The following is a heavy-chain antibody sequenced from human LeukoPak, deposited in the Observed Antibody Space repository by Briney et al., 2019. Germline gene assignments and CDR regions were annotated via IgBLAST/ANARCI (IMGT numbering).Heavy chain of an antibody. J-gene: IGHJ3*02. Sequence: GGSLRLSCSASGFTFSSYAVHWVRQAPGKGLEYVSAISSNGGSTYYADSVKGRFTISRDNSKNTLYIQMSSLRAEDTAVYYCVKDRIEWDPPDAFDIWGQGTMVTVSS. CDR3: VKDRIEWDPPDAFDI. D-gene: IGHD1-26*01. CDR1: GFTFSSYA. V-gene: IGHV3-64D*06. CDR2: ISSNGGST.